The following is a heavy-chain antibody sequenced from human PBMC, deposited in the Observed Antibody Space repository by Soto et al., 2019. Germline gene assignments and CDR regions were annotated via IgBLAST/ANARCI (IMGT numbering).Heavy chain of an antibody. CDR3: ARDGKTKNYGDSFYYYYMDV. Sequence: GGSLRLSCAASGFTFSSYGMHWVRQAPGKGLEWVAVIWYDGSNKYYADSVKGRFTISRDNSKNTLYLQMNSLRAEDTAVYYCARDGKTKNYGDSFYYYYMDVWGKGTTVTVSS. CDR2: IWYDGSNK. D-gene: IGHD4-17*01. J-gene: IGHJ6*03. CDR1: GFTFSSYG. V-gene: IGHV3-33*01.